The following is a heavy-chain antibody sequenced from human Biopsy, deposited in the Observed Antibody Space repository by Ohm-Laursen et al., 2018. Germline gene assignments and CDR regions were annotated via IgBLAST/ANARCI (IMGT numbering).Heavy chain of an antibody. J-gene: IGHJ1*01. V-gene: IGHV1-69*06. CDR2: NIPILGTG. CDR1: GYTFTTYY. Sequence: VASVKVSCKASGYTFTTYYIHWVRQAPGQGLEWLGGNIPILGTGNYAQKFQDRVTVAADTSTSTATMELRSLRSDDTAVYYCATKLTGYFHHWGQGTLVIVSS. D-gene: IGHD3-9*01. CDR3: ATKLTGYFHH.